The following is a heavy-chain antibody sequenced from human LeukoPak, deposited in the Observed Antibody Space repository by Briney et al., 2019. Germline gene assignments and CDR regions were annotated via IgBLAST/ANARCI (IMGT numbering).Heavy chain of an antibody. CDR2: VDHLGRT. Sequence: PWETLSLTCAVYGGSFNGFYWTWIRQPPGKSLEWLGEVDHLGRTNYRPSLKSRLSISVDTSKHQFSLKLDSVTAADTAVYYCARGRYGDHFDPVPVDVWGQGTLVTVSS. D-gene: IGHD4-17*01. CDR3: ARGRYGDHFDPVPVDV. V-gene: IGHV4-34*01. J-gene: IGHJ3*01. CDR1: GGSFNGFY.